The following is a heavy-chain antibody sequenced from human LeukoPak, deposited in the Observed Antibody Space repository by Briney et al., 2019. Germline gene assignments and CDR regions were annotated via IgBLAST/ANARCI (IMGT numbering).Heavy chain of an antibody. Sequence: PGGSLRLSCAASGFTFSNYWMSWVRQAPGKGLEWVANIKQDGSEKYYVDSVKGRFTISRDNAKNSLYLQMNSLRAEDTAVYYRAREMLAAVAAQSWGQGTLVTVSS. CDR3: AREMLAAVAAQS. J-gene: IGHJ5*02. CDR2: IKQDGSEK. CDR1: GFTFSNYW. V-gene: IGHV3-7*01. D-gene: IGHD6-19*01.